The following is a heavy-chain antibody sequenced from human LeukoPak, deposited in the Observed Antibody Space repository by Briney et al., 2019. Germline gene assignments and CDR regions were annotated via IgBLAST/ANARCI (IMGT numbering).Heavy chain of an antibody. V-gene: IGHV1-8*01. CDR3: ARSGDYDFWSGRTDAFDI. CDR2: MNPNSGNT. D-gene: IGHD3-3*01. J-gene: IGHJ3*02. Sequence: GASVKVSCKASGHTFTSHDINWVRQATGQGLEWMGWMNPNSGNTGYAQKFQGRVTMTRNTSISTAYMELSSLRSEDTAVYYCARSGDYDFWSGRTDAFDIWGQGTMVTVSS. CDR1: GHTFTSHD.